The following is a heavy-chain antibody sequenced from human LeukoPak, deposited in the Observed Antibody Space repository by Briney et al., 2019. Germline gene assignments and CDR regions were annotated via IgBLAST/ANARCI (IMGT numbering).Heavy chain of an antibody. CDR1: GYSISSGYY. D-gene: IGHD5-18*01. CDR2: IYHSGST. J-gene: IGHJ4*02. CDR3: ASNNHRDGYSYGDYYFDY. V-gene: IGHV4-38-2*02. Sequence: PSETLSLTCTVSGYSISSGYYWGWIRQPPGKGLEWIGSIYHSGSTYYNPSLKSRVTISVDTSKNQFSLKLSSVTAADTAVYYCASNNHRDGYSYGDYYFDYWGQGTLVTVSS.